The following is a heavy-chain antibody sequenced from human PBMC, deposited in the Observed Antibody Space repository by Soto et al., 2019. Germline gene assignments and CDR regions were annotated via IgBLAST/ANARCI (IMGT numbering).Heavy chain of an antibody. D-gene: IGHD6-19*01. CDR3: ARDQRGGVSLAGFYYYYYYMAF. J-gene: IGHJ6*03. Sequence: GGSLRLSCAASGFTFSSYSMNWVRQAPGKGLEWVSSISSSSSYIYYADSVKGRFTISRDNAKNSLYLQMNSLRAEDTAVYYCARDQRGGVSLAGFYYYYYYMAFWGKGTTVTVSS. CDR1: GFTFSSYS. V-gene: IGHV3-21*01. CDR2: ISSSSSYI.